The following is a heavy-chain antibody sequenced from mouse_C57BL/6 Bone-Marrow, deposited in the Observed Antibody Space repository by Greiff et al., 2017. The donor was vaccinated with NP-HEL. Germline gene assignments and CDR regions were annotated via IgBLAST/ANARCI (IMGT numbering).Heavy chain of an antibody. D-gene: IGHD3-2*02. Sequence: EVKVVESGGGLVQPGESLKLSCESYEYEFPSYDMSWVRQTPEKRLELVAVINSDGGSTYYPDTMERRFIISRDNTKNTLYLQMSSLRSEDTALYYCARHSDSSGYDYAMDYWGQGTSVTVSS. J-gene: IGHJ4*01. V-gene: IGHV5-2*01. CDR1: EYEFPSYD. CDR3: ARHSDSSGYDYAMDY. CDR2: INSDGGST.